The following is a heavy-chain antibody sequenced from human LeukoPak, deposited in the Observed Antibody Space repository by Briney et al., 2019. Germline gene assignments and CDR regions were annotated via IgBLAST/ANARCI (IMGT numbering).Heavy chain of an antibody. CDR1: GYTFTGYY. J-gene: IGHJ1*01. V-gene: IGHV1-46*01. CDR3: ARDFHDSSGPPRNFQH. CDR2: INPSGGST. D-gene: IGHD3-22*01. Sequence: ASVKVSCKASGYTFTGYYMHWVRRAPGQGLEWMGIINPSGGSTSYAQKFQGRITMTRDTSTSTVYMELSSLRSEDTAVYYCARDFHDSSGPPRNFQHWGQGTLVTVSS.